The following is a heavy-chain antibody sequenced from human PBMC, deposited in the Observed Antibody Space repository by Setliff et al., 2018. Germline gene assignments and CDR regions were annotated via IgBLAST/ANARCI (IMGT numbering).Heavy chain of an antibody. D-gene: IGHD5-18*01. CDR1: GYRLIEVS. V-gene: IGHV1-24*01. Sequence: ASVKVSCKVSGYRLIEVSMHWVRQAPGKGLEWMGGFDPEDEETIYAQKFQGRVTMTEDTSTDTAYMELRSLRSDDTAVYYCARVRLGLPMVDYWGQGTLVTVSS. CDR2: FDPEDEET. J-gene: IGHJ4*02. CDR3: ARVRLGLPMVDY.